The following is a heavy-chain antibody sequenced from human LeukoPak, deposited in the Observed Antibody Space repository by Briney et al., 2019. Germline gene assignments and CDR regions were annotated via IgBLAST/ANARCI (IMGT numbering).Heavy chain of an antibody. CDR3: VRGAGY. CDR1: GFTFSTYV. V-gene: IGHV3-64D*06. J-gene: IGHJ4*02. CDR2: ISSNGDNT. Sequence: GGSLRLSCSVSGFTFSTYVMHWVRRAPGKGLEYVSAISSNGDNTYYADSVKGRFTISRDNSKNTLYLQMSSLRADDTAVYYCVRGAGYWGQGTLVTVSS.